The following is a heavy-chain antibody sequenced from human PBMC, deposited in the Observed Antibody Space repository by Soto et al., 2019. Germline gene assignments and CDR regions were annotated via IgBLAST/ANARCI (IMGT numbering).Heavy chain of an antibody. Sequence: QVQLVQSGAEAGKPGSSVKVSCRASGGIFSSFTISWVRQAPGQGREWLGGIIPIFDTPTYAQNLQGRVTITADKSTNTVYMELSSLRSEDTAVYYCATHGATTMARGAMKHYYYVMDVWGQGTTVTVSS. V-gene: IGHV1-69*06. CDR1: GGIFSSFT. J-gene: IGHJ6*02. CDR3: ATHGATTMARGAMKHYYYVMDV. D-gene: IGHD3-10*01. CDR2: IIPIFDTP.